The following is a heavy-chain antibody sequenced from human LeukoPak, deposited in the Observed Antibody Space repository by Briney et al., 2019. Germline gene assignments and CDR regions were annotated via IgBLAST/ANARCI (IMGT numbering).Heavy chain of an antibody. CDR2: IIPIFDTA. Sequence: SVKVSCKASGGTFSSYAINWVRQAPGQGLEWMGGIIPIFDTANYAQKFQGRVTITADKSTSTAYMELSSLRSDDTAVYYCARVWSNWFDPWGQGTLVTVSS. CDR1: GGTFSSYA. CDR3: ARVWSNWFDP. D-gene: IGHD2-21*01. V-gene: IGHV1-69*06. J-gene: IGHJ5*02.